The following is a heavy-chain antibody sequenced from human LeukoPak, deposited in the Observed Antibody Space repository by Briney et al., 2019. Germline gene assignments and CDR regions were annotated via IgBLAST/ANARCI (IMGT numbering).Heavy chain of an antibody. J-gene: IGHJ4*02. CDR2: IYTSGST. Sequence: SQTLSLTCTVSGGSLSSGSYYWHWLRQTAGRGLEWLGRIYTSGSTNYNPSLKRRVTISVHTYKNQFSLKLSSVTAADTAVYYCARDGDGYGSGSYHSKWGQGTLVTVSS. D-gene: IGHD3-10*01. CDR1: GGSLSSGSYY. CDR3: ARDGDGYGSGSYHSK. V-gene: IGHV4-61*02.